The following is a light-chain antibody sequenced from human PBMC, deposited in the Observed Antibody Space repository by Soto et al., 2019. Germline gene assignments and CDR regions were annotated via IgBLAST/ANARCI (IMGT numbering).Light chain of an antibody. Sequence: QSALTQPASVSGSPGQSITISCTGTSSDVGSYNLVSWYQQHPGKAPKLMIYEGSKRPSGVSNRFSGSKSGNTASLTISGLQADDESGYYCCSYAGSSTWVCGEGTKPTVL. V-gene: IGLV2-23*01. CDR2: EGS. CDR3: CSYAGSSTWV. J-gene: IGLJ3*02. CDR1: SSDVGSYNL.